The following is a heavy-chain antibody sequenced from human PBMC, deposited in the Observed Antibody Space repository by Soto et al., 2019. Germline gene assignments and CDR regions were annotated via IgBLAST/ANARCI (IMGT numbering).Heavy chain of an antibody. CDR2: IIPFFDST. J-gene: IGHJ4*02. V-gene: IGHV1-69*06. CDR1: GGTFNTLS. Sequence: QVQLVQSGAEGKRPGSSVKVSCTPSGGTFNTLSINWVRQAPGQGLEWMGAIIPFFDSTNYAQKFQDRVTITADKSLGTAYMELTSLRSDATAVYYCTTRDQGRFDHWGQGTPLTVSS. CDR3: TTRDQGRFDH. D-gene: IGHD2-2*01.